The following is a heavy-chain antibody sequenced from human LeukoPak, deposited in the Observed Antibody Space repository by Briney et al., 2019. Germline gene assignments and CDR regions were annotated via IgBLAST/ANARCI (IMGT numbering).Heavy chain of an antibody. CDR3: AKETPDTAMVYYFDY. J-gene: IGHJ4*02. CDR1: GFPFGSEA. D-gene: IGHD5-18*01. Sequence: PGGSLRLSCTVSGFPFGSEAMSWVRQTPGRGLEWVSSISPAGGTTYYADSVKGRFTISRDNFKNTLYLQMNSLRAEDTAVYYCAKETPDTAMVYYFDYWGQGTLVTVSS. CDR2: ISPAGGTT. V-gene: IGHV3-23*01.